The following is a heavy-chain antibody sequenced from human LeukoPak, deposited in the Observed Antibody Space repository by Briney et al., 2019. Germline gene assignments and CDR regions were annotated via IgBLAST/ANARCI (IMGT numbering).Heavy chain of an antibody. J-gene: IGHJ5*02. V-gene: IGHV5-51*01. Sequence: GESLKISCKGSGYSFTNYWIGWVRQMPGKGLEWMGTIYPGDSDTRYSPSFQGQVTISVDTSINTAYLQWISLKASDTAMYYCARHPIAAGGAYNWFDPWGQGTLVTVSS. CDR2: IYPGDSDT. D-gene: IGHD6-13*01. CDR3: ARHPIAAGGAYNWFDP. CDR1: GYSFTNYW.